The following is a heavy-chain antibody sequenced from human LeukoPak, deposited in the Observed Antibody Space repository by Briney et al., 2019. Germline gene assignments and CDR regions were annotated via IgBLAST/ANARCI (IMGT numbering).Heavy chain of an antibody. CDR2: TNPHGATV. D-gene: IGHD3-16*01. Sequence: GGSLRLSCAVSGLSFSNYWMHWVRQAPGKGLVWVARTNPHGATVDYADSVKGRFTISRDNAKNTLFLQMNSLRAEDTAVYYCASAYTYVRLGDHWGQGTLVTVSS. CDR3: ASAYTYVRLGDH. V-gene: IGHV3-74*01. CDR1: GLSFSNYW. J-gene: IGHJ4*02.